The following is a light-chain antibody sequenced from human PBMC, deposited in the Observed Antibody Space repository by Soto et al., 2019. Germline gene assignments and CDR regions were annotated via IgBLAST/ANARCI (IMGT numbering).Light chain of an antibody. CDR2: GAS. Sequence: EMVLTQSPCTLSLSVGERATLSWRASQSLYITDLAWYQQRPGQAPRLLLSGASSRATGIPDRFSGSGSGTEFNLVISRLEPEDFALYYCQQYGSSPITFGQGTRLEIK. J-gene: IGKJ5*01. CDR3: QQYGSSPIT. CDR1: QSLYITD. V-gene: IGKV3-20*01.